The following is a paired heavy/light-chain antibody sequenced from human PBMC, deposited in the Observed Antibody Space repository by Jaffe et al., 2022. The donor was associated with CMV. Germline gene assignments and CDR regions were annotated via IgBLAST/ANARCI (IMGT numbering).Heavy chain of an antibody. CDR1: GFTFSMYG. D-gene: IGHD3-3*01. CDR2: IWYDGSNQ. Sequence: QVQLVESGGGVVQPGRSLRLSCAASGFTFSMYGMHWVRQAPGKGLEWVAIIWYDGSNQHYADSVKGRFTVSRDNSNNTLYLQMNSLRAEDTAVYYCVRFPYDVWSAYSRQYYYMDVWGKGTTVTVSS. V-gene: IGHV3-33*08. CDR3: VRFPYDVWSAYSRQYYYMDV. J-gene: IGHJ6*03.
Light chain of an antibody. J-gene: IGLJ3*02. V-gene: IGLV2-14*03. Sequence: QSALTQPASVSGSPGQSITISCSGTSSDVGAYNYVSWYQRHPGKAPKLMIYDVSNRPSGVSDRFSGSKSGNTASLTVSGLQAEDEAHYYCSSYTSSNTWVFGGGTKLTVL. CDR1: SSDVGAYNY. CDR2: DVS. CDR3: SSYTSSNTWV.